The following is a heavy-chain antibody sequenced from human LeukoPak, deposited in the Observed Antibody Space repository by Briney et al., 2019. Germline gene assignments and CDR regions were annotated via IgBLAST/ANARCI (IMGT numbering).Heavy chain of an antibody. CDR1: GGSISSSSYY. Sequence: SETLSLTCTVSGGSISSSSYYWSWIRQPPGKGLEWIGYIYYSGSTNYNPSLKSRVTIAVDTSKNQFSLKLSSVTAADTAVYYCAVGAYCGGDCPLTFDYWGQGTLVTVSS. V-gene: IGHV4-61*05. CDR2: IYYSGST. D-gene: IGHD2-21*02. J-gene: IGHJ4*02. CDR3: AVGAYCGGDCPLTFDY.